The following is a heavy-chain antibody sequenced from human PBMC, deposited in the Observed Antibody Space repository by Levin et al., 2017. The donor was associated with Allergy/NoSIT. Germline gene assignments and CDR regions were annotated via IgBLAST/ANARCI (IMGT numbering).Heavy chain of an antibody. CDR3: AREGLKFSGWGYGGGFDY. J-gene: IGHJ4*02. CDR2: IYYSGST. V-gene: IGHV4-59*01. Sequence: SQTLSLTCTVSGGSISSSYWSWIRQPPGKGLEWIGYIYYSGSTNYNPSLKSRVTISVDTSKNQFSLKLSSVTAADTAVYYCAREGLKFSGWGYGGGFDYWGQGTLVTVSS. D-gene: IGHD5-12*01. CDR1: GGSISSSY.